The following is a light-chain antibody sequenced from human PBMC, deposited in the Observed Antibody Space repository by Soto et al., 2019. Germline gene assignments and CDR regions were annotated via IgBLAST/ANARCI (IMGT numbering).Light chain of an antibody. CDR2: GAS. V-gene: IGKV3D-20*02. Sequence: EIVLTQSPGTLSLSPGERATLSCRASQSVSSTYLAWYQQKPGQAPRLLIYGASSRATGIPARFSGSGSGTDFTLTISSLEPEDFAVYYCQQRSNWPGTFGQGTKVEIK. CDR1: QSVSSTY. CDR3: QQRSNWPGT. J-gene: IGKJ1*01.